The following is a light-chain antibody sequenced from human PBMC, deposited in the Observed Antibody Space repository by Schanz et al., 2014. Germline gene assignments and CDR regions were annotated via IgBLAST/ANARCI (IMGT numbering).Light chain of an antibody. J-gene: IGLJ3*02. CDR2: DVT. Sequence: QSALTQPRSVSGSPGQSVTISCTGTSSDVGGYNYVSWYQQHPGKAPQLMIHDVTKRPSGVPDRFSGSKSGNTASLTVSGLQAEDEADYYCSSYAGTNNFGVFGGGTKLTVL. CDR3: SSYAGTNNFGV. CDR1: SSDVGGYNY. V-gene: IGLV2-11*01.